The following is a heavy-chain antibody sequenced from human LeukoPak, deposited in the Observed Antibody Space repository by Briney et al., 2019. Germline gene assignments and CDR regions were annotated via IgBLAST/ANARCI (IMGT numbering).Heavy chain of an antibody. CDR1: GFSCISYW. J-gene: IGHJ2*01. CDR2: INSDGSST. CDR3: ARGWYFDL. V-gene: IGHV3-74*01. Sequence: GGSLRLTCVGSGFSCISYWWQWVRQPPGKELVWVSRINSDGSSTSYADSVKGRFTISRDNAKNKLYLQMNSLRVEDTAVYYCARGWYFDLWGRGTLVTVSS.